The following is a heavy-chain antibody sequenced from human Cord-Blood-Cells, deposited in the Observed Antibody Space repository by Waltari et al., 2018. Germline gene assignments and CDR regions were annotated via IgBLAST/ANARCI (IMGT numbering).Heavy chain of an antibody. V-gene: IGHV3-43*01. D-gene: IGHD7-27*01. Sequence: EVPLVESGGVVVQPGGSLRLSCAASGFNFDDYTMHWVRQAPGKGLEWVSLISWDGGSTYYADSVKGRFTISRDNSKNSLYLQMNSLRTEDTALYYCAKERTGDLDYWGQGTLVTVSS. CDR1: GFNFDDYT. CDR2: ISWDGGST. J-gene: IGHJ4*02. CDR3: AKERTGDLDY.